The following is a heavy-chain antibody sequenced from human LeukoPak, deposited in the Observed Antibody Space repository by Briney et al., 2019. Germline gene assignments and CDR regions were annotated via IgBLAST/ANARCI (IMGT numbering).Heavy chain of an antibody. CDR3: ARDYELGTPGSAYEFFDY. CDR2: MNPNSGNT. CDR1: GYTFTSYD. J-gene: IGHJ4*02. Sequence: ASVKVSCKASGYTFTSYDINWVRQATGQGLEWMGWMNPNSGNTGYAQKFKGRVTMTRDTSISTVYMELSRLGSDDTAVYYCARDYELGTPGSAYEFFDYWGQGTLVTVSS. V-gene: IGHV1-8*01. D-gene: IGHD3-10*01.